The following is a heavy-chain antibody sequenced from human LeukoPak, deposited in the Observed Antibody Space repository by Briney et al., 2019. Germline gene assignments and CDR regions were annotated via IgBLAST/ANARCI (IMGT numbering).Heavy chain of an antibody. CDR1: GFTFSGSA. Sequence: GGSLRLSCAASGFTFSGSAMHWVRQASGKGLEWVVRIRSKANSYATAYAASVKGRFTISRDDSKNTAYLQMNSLKTEDTAVYYCTSPCSSTSCYTNVDYWGQGTLVTVSS. V-gene: IGHV3-73*01. CDR2: IRSKANSYAT. J-gene: IGHJ4*02. D-gene: IGHD2-2*01. CDR3: TSPCSSTSCYTNVDY.